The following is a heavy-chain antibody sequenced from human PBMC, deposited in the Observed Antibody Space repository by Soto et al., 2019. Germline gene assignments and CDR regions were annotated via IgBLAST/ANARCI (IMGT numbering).Heavy chain of an antibody. D-gene: IGHD2-2*01. CDR2: IYKTGLA. CDR1: GDCMAVSDFL. Sequence: SETLSLTCTVSGDCMAVSDFLWGWLRQPPGKGLEWIGGIYKTGLADYNPSLRRRASVSVDTSRNQLFLNLTSMTAADTAIYYCARLLYAHGDVAVWGKGKVVTASS. J-gene: IGHJ6*04. V-gene: IGHV4-39*01. CDR3: ARLLYAHGDVAV.